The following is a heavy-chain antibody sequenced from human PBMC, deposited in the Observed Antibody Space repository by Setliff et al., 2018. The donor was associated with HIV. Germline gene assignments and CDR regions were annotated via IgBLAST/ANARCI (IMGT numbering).Heavy chain of an antibody. J-gene: IGHJ6*03. V-gene: IGHV1-2*02. CDR2: INPNSGDT. CDR3: ARAFNPHSNYYMDV. Sequence: AASVKVSCKASGYTFTGYYMHWVRQAPGQGLEWMGWINPNSGDTNFAQKFQGRVTMTRDTSISTAYMELSRLTSDDTAIYYCARAFNPHSNYYMDVWGKGTTVTVSS. D-gene: IGHD4-4*01. CDR1: GYTFTGYY.